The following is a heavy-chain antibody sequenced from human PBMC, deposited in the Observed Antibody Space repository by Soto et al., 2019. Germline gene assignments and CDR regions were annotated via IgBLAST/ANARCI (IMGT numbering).Heavy chain of an antibody. D-gene: IGHD2-2*01. V-gene: IGHV4-59*12. CDR2: IYYSGST. CDR1: GGSLSSYY. CDR3: ARAEGYCISTSCYSWFDP. Sequence: PPETLSLTCVVSGGSLSSYYWSWIRQPPGKGLEWIGYIYYSGSTNYNPSLKSRVTISVDTSKNQFSLKLSSVTAADTAVYYCARAEGYCISTSCYSWFDPWGQGTLVTVS. J-gene: IGHJ5*02.